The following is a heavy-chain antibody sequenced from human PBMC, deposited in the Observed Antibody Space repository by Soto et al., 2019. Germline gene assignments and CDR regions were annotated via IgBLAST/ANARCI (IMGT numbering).Heavy chain of an antibody. V-gene: IGHV3-30*02. CDR1: GFTLSSNG. J-gene: IGHJ6*02. CDR2: IWYDGSDK. CDR3: AKDELVDSGYDFRYYYYYGMDV. D-gene: IGHD5-12*01. Sequence: GGSLRLSCAASGFTLSSNGMHWVRQAPGKGLEWVAFIWYDGSDKYYADSVKGRFTISRDNSKNTLYLQMNSLRAEDTAVYYCAKDELVDSGYDFRYYYYYGMDVWGQGTTVTVSS.